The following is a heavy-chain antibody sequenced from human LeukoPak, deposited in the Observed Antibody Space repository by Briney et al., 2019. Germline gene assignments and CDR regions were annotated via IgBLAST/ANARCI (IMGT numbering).Heavy chain of an antibody. Sequence: PGGSLRLSCAAAGFNFYDYTMHRVRQIPGKSLEWVSLINWDGGSTFYADSVKGRFTISRDTRKNFLYLQMISLRTEDTALYYCAKYLGKVIAAAGTSGFDSWGRGTLVTVSS. D-gene: IGHD6-25*01. CDR2: INWDGGST. J-gene: IGHJ4*01. V-gene: IGHV3-43*01. CDR3: AKYLGKVIAAAGTSGFDS. CDR1: GFNFYDYT.